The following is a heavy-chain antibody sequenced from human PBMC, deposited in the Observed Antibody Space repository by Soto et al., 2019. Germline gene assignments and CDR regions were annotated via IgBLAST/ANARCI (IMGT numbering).Heavy chain of an antibody. V-gene: IGHV4-31*03. CDR2: IYYSGST. CDR1: GGSISSGGYY. Sequence: KTSETLSLTCTVSGGSISSGGYYWSWIRQHPGKGLEWIGYIYYSGSTYYNPSLKSRVTISVDTSKNQFSLKLSSVTAADTAVYYCARVSLAVAGTLANYYYGMDVWGQGTTVTVSS. CDR3: ARVSLAVAGTLANYYYGMDV. D-gene: IGHD6-19*01. J-gene: IGHJ6*02.